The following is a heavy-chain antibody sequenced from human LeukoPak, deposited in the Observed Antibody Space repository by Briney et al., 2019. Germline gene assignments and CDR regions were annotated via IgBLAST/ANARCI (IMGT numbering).Heavy chain of an antibody. J-gene: IGHJ4*02. CDR3: AKRGDCSGTCTYDY. V-gene: IGHV3-53*01. Sequence: PGGSLRLSCAASGFTVSSNYMSWDRQAPGKGLEWVSVIYSGGSTYYADSVKGRFTISRDNSKNTVYLQMNSLRAEDTAVYYCAKRGDCSGTCTYDYWGQGTLVTVSS. CDR1: GFTVSSNY. CDR2: IYSGGST. D-gene: IGHD2-2*01.